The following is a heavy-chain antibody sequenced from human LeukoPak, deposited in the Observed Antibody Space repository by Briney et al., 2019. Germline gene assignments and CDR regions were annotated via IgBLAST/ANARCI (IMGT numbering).Heavy chain of an antibody. CDR2: IYYSGST. Sequence: SETLSLTCTVSGGSVSSGSYYWSWIRQPPGKGLEWIGYIYYSGSTNYNPSLKSRVTISVDTSKNQFSLKLSSVTAADTAVYYCARDWTETDALDIWGQGTMVTVSS. CDR1: GGSVSSGSYY. V-gene: IGHV4-61*01. J-gene: IGHJ3*02. CDR3: ARDWTETDALDI. D-gene: IGHD3/OR15-3a*01.